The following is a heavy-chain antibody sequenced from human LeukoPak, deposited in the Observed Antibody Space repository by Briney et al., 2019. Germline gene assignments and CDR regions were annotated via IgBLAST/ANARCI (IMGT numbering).Heavy chain of an antibody. CDR1: GASFSDFY. CDR2: VSDSGGT. V-gene: IGHV4-59*08. Sequence: SETLSLTCTVSGASFSDFYWSWIRQSPGRGLEWIGYVSDSGGTSYNPSLKSRVTLSVDTSKNQFFLNLNSVTAADTAVYYCARHASGWVGELDFWGRGTLVSV. CDR3: ARHASGWVGELDF. J-gene: IGHJ4*02. D-gene: IGHD6-19*01.